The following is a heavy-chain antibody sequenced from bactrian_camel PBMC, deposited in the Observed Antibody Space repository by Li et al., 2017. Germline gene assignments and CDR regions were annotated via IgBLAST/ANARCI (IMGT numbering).Heavy chain of an antibody. D-gene: IGHD4*01. V-gene: IGHV3S53*01. CDR1: GYAVRDLSDTC. CDR3: TARGDSYGY. J-gene: IGHJ4*01. Sequence: HVQLVESGGGSVQAGGSLRLSCATSGYAVRDLSDTCMAWFRQMSGKQREAIAHFDSDRKANYADSVKGRFTISKDNAKNTLYLQMNSLKSEDTALYYCTARGDSYGYWGQGTQVTVS. CDR2: FDSDRKA.